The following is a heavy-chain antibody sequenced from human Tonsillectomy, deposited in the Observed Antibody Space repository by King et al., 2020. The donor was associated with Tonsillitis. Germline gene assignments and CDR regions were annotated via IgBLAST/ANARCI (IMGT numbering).Heavy chain of an antibody. CDR3: AKSRSGYAMDY. D-gene: IGHD3-3*01. CDR2: ISYDGTNK. CDR1: GFTFSNYG. Sequence: VQLVESGGGVVQPGRSLRLSCAASGFTFSNYGMHWVRQTPGKGLEWVAVISYDGTNKYYADSVKGRFTISRDNSKNTLYLQVNSLRAEDTAVYFCAKSRSGYAMDYWGQGTLVTVSS. J-gene: IGHJ4*02. V-gene: IGHV3-30*18.